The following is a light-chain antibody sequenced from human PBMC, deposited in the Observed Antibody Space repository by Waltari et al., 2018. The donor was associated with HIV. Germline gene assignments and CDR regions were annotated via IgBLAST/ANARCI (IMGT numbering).Light chain of an antibody. CDR1: SSDVGGFHY. V-gene: IGLV2-14*01. CDR3: SSYTSSSTLL. CDR2: EVS. J-gene: IGLJ2*01. Sequence: QSALTQPASVSGSPSQSIPISCPGPSSDVGGFHYVSWYQQHPGKAPKLMIYEVSNRPSGVSNRFSGSKSGNTASLTISGLQAEDEADYYCSSYTSSSTLLFGGGTKLTVL.